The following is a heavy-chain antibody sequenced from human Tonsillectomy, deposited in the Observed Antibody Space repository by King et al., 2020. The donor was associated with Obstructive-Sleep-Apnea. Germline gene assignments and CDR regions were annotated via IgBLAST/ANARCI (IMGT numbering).Heavy chain of an antibody. J-gene: IGHJ3*02. CDR3: AKNSFSDYYGSGRYSLLDAFDI. V-gene: IGHV3-23*04. CDR2: LSGSGGST. D-gene: IGHD3-10*01. Sequence: VQLVESGGGLVQPGGSLRRSCAASGFTFSSYAMSWVRQAPGKGLYGVSALSGSGGSTYNADSVRGRFTISRDNSKNTLYMQMNSLRAEDTAVYYCAKNSFSDYYGSGRYSLLDAFDIWGQGTMVTVSS. CDR1: GFTFSSYA.